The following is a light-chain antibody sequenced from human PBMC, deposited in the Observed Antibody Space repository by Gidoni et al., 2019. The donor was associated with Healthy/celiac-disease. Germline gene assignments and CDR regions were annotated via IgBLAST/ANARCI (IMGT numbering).Light chain of an antibody. J-gene: IGLJ2*01. V-gene: IGLV3-21*04. Sequence: SYVLTQPPSVSVAPGKTARITCGGNNIGSKSVNWYQQTPGQAPVLVIYYDSDRPSGIPERFSGSNSGNTATLTISRVEAGDEADYYCQVWDSSSDHRVFGGGTKLTVL. CDR3: QVWDSSSDHRV. CDR2: YDS. CDR1: NIGSKS.